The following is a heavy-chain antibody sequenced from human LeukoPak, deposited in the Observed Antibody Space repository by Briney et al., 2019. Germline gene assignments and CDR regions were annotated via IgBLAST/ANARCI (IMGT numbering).Heavy chain of an antibody. J-gene: IGHJ4*02. Sequence: SETLSLTCTVSRGSVSGHYWDWIWQPPGKGLEWIGYIYASGSANYHPSLKSRVTISLDTSKNHVSLRLTSVTAEDTAVYYCAREAPGGSGWTYFDYWGRGSLVTVSS. D-gene: IGHD6-19*01. CDR2: IYASGSA. CDR1: RGSVSGHY. CDR3: AREAPGGSGWTYFDY. V-gene: IGHV4-59*02.